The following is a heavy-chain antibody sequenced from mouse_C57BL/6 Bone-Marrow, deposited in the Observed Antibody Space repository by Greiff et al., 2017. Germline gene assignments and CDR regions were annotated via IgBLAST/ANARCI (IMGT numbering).Heavy chain of an antibody. CDR1: GYTFTDYN. J-gene: IGHJ1*03. D-gene: IGHD1-1*01. CDR2: INPKNGGN. Sequence: EVQLQQSGPELVKPGASVKIPCKASGYTFTDYNMDWVKQSHGKSLEWIGDINPKNGGNINNQKFKGKATLTVAKSSSTAYMGLRSLTSEYTAVYYCARGGYYYGSWYFDVWGTGTTVTVSS. CDR3: ARGGYYYGSWYFDV. V-gene: IGHV1-18*01.